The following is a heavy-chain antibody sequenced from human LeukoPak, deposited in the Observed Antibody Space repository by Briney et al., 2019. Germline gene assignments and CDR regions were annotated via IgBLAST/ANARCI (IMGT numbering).Heavy chain of an antibody. CDR3: AREVGDYMVPNWFDP. Sequence: SVKVSCKASGGTFSSYAISWVRQAPGQGLEWMGGIIPIFGTANYAQKFQGRVTITTDESTSTAYMELSSLRSEDTAVYYCAREVGDYMVPNWFDPWGQGTLVTVSS. J-gene: IGHJ5*02. D-gene: IGHD4-17*01. CDR2: IIPIFGTA. CDR1: GGTFSSYA. V-gene: IGHV1-69*05.